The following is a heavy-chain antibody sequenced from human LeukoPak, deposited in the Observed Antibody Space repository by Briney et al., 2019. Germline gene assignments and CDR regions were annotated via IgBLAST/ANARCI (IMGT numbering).Heavy chain of an antibody. J-gene: IGHJ4*02. CDR3: ARDFASGRDGPFDY. Sequence: SETLSLTCTVSGGSISSYYWSWIRQHPGKGLEWIGYIYYTGSTYYNPSLESRVTISVDTSKNQFSLKVRSVTAADTAVYYCARDFASGRDGPFDYWGQGTLVTVSS. D-gene: IGHD6-19*01. CDR2: IYYTGST. V-gene: IGHV4-59*06. CDR1: GGSISSYY.